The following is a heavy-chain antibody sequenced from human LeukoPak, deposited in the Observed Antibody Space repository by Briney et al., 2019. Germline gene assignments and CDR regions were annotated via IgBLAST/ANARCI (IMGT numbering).Heavy chain of an antibody. D-gene: IGHD2-2*01. Sequence: PGGSLRLSCAASGFTFDDYGMSWVRQAPGKGLEWVSGINWNGGSTGYADSVKGRFTISRDNAKNSLYLQMNSLRAEDTAVYYCARVGPLAVPAGGFDYWGQGTLVTVSS. J-gene: IGHJ4*02. CDR3: ARVGPLAVPAGGFDY. CDR1: GFTFDDYG. V-gene: IGHV3-20*04. CDR2: INWNGGST.